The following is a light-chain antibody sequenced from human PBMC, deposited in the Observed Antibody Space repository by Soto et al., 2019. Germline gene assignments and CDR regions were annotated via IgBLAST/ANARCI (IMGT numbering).Light chain of an antibody. V-gene: IGKV3-11*01. CDR1: QTISSW. CDR3: KVPANLLIP. CDR2: DAS. J-gene: IGKJ5*01. Sequence: SQSRSALSGTVGDRVTIHCRASQTISSWLAWYQQKPGQAPRLLIYDASNRATGIPARFSGSGSGTDFTLTISILEPEDFAVYYSKVPANLLIPFGQGTRLAIK.